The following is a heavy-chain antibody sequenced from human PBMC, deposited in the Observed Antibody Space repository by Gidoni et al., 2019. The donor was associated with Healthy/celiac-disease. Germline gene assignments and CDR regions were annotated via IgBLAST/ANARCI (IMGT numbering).Heavy chain of an antibody. CDR2: IYSGGST. CDR1: GFNVSSNY. CDR3: ARSFYDSSGYYPLGFDY. V-gene: IGHV3-66*01. J-gene: IGHJ4*02. Sequence: EVQLVESGGGLVQPGGSLRLYCAASGFNVSSNYMSWVRQASGMGLEWVSVIYSGGSTYYADSVKVRFTISRDNSKNTLYLQMNSLRAEDTAVYYCARSFYDSSGYYPLGFDYWGQGTLVTVSS. D-gene: IGHD3-22*01.